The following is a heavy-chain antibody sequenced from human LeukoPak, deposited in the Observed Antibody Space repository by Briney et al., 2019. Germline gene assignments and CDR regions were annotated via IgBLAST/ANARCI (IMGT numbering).Heavy chain of an antibody. CDR1: GGSMSSYY. J-gene: IGHJ4*02. CDR3: AGHPAGLRPNDF. CDR2: IYYSGNT. D-gene: IGHD3/OR15-3a*01. Sequence: SETLSLTCTVSGGSMSSYYWGWIRQPPGKGLEWIGSIYYSGNTYHNPSLKSRVTISVDTSKSQFSLKVSSVTAADTASYFCAGHPAGLRPNDFGGQGPLVTVSS. V-gene: IGHV4-39*01.